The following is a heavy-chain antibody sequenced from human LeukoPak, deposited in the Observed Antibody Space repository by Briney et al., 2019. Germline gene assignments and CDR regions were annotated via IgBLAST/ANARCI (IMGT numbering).Heavy chain of an antibody. Sequence: GRSLRLSCAASGFTFSSYGMHWVRQAPDKGLEWVAVILYDGNNKYYADSVKGRFTISRDNSKNTLYLQMNSLRAEDTAVYYCAKVILGGYYDSSGYYEDYWGQGTLVTVSS. V-gene: IGHV3-30*18. CDR2: ILYDGNNK. CDR3: AKVILGGYYDSSGYYEDY. J-gene: IGHJ4*02. D-gene: IGHD3-22*01. CDR1: GFTFSSYG.